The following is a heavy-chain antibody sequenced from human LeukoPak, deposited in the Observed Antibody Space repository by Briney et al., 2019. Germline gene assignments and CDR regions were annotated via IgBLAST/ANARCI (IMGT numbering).Heavy chain of an antibody. D-gene: IGHD2/OR15-2a*01. CDR3: VRRDSNSWNYFDY. J-gene: IGHJ4*02. V-gene: IGHV4-59*08. Sequence: SETLSLTCPLSGGSIISHYSSWLRQPPGKGLEWIGYIYYSGSTNYTPSLRSRVTISVDTSKNQFSLEVSSVTAADTAVYCCVRRDSNSWNYFDYWGQGTLVTISS. CDR2: IYYSGST. CDR1: GGSIISHY.